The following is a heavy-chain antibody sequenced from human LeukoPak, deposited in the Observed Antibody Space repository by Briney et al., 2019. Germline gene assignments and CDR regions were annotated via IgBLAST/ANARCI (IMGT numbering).Heavy chain of an antibody. CDR1: GFTFSSYG. D-gene: IGHD3-10*01. V-gene: IGHV3-30-3*01. CDR3: ARDYFFAGSGSSRGLDY. CDR2: ISYDGSNK. J-gene: IGHJ4*02. Sequence: AGSLRLSCAASGFTFSSYGMHWVRQAPGKGLEGLTVISYDGSNKYYEDSVKGTFTISRDNSKNTLYLQMNSLRAEDTAVYYCARDYFFAGSGSSRGLDYWGQGTLVTVSS.